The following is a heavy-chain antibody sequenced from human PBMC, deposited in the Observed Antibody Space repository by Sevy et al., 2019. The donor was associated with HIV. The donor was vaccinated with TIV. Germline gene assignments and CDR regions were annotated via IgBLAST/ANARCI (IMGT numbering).Heavy chain of an antibody. D-gene: IGHD6-19*01. CDR1: GFTFNKYW. J-gene: IGHJ5*02. CDR3: ARGISTGWYPNWFDP. V-gene: IGHV3-7*01. CDR2: IKQDGNEK. Sequence: GGSLRLSCTASGFTFNKYWMSWLRQAPGKGLEWVANIKQDGNEKYYVDSVKGRFTISRDNAKNSLYLEMNSLRAEETAVYYCARGISTGWYPNWFDPWGQGTLVTVSS.